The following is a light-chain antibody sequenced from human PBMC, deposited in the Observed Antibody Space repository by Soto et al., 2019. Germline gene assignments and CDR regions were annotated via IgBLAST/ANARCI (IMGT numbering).Light chain of an antibody. CDR3: QQYDNWPFT. CDR2: GAS. J-gene: IGKJ3*01. CDR1: QSVSSK. V-gene: IGKV3-15*01. Sequence: EVVMTQSPATLSVSPGEGATLSCRASQSVSSKIAWYQQKPGQAPRLLIYGASTRATGIPARFSGSESGTEFALTVSSLQSEDFAVYYCQQYDNWPFTFGPGTNVDI.